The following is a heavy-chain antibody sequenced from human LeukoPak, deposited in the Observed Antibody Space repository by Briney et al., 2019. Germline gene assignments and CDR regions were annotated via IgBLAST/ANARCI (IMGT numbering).Heavy chain of an antibody. CDR3: GAGQYYYGMDV. V-gene: IGHV1-69*04. CDR2: IILILGIA. Sequence: ASVKLSCKASGGTFSSYAISWVRQGPGQGLEWMGRIILILGIANYAQKFQGRVRITADKSTGTAYMELSSLRSEDTAVYYCGAGQYYYGMDVWGQGTTVTVSS. J-gene: IGHJ6*02. CDR1: GGTFSSYA.